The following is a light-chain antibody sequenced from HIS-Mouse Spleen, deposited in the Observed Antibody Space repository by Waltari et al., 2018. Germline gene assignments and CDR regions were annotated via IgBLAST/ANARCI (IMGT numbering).Light chain of an antibody. CDR1: PLPKNY. CDR2: EDS. J-gene: IGLJ2*01. V-gene: IGLV3-10*01. Sequence: SYELTQPPSVSVSPGQTARITCSGSPLPKNYSYWYQQKSGQAPLLVIYEDSKRTAGIPERCSGSSSGTMATLTISGAQVEDEADYYCYSTDSSGNHRVFGGGTKLTVL. CDR3: YSTDSSGNHRV.